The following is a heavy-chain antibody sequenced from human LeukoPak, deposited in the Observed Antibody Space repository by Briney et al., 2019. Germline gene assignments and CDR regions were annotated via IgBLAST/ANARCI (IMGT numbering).Heavy chain of an antibody. V-gene: IGHV1-69*02. J-gene: IGHJ5*02. CDR3: ASLGTYYDFWSGYPGWFDP. Sequence: GSSVKVSCKAPGGTFSSYTISWVRQAPGQGLEWMGRIIPILGIANYAQKFQGRVTITADKSTSTAYMELSSLRSEDTAVYYCASLGTYYDFWSGYPGWFDPWGQGTLVTVSS. CDR1: GGTFSSYT. CDR2: IIPILGIA. D-gene: IGHD3-3*01.